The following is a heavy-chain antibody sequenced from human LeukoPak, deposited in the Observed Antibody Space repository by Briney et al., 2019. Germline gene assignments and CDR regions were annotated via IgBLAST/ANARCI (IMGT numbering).Heavy chain of an antibody. D-gene: IGHD2-2*01. CDR1: GFSFNTYR. V-gene: IGHV3-21*04. J-gene: IGHJ4*02. CDR2: ISSSSSYI. Sequence: GGSLRLSCAGSGFSFNTYRMNWIRQAPGKGLEWVSSISSSSSYIYYADSVKGRFTISRDNAKNSLYLQMNSLRAEDTAVYYCARSSAQLDYWGQGTLVTVSS. CDR3: ARSSAQLDY.